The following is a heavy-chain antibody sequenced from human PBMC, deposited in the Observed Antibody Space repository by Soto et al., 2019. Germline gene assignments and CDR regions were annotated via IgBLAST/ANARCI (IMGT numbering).Heavy chain of an antibody. CDR1: GFTFNSDG. J-gene: IGHJ4*02. Sequence: PGGSLRLSCVASGFTFNSDGMVWVRQAPGKGLEWVATISSDGRNEHYGNSVNGRFTVSRDNSKNTLYLQMNSLRAEDTAVYYCARGGTPYFDYWGQGTLVTVS. CDR2: ISSDGRNE. D-gene: IGHD1-1*01. CDR3: ARGGTPYFDY. V-gene: IGHV3-30*04.